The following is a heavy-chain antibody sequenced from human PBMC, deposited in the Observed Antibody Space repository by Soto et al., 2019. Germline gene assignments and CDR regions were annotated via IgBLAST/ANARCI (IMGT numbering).Heavy chain of an antibody. CDR3: AREYYYGSGSYFY. D-gene: IGHD3-10*01. V-gene: IGHV4-31*03. CDR2: IYYSGST. Sequence: SETLSLTCTVSGGTISSGGYYWSWIRQHPGKGLEWIGYIYYSGSTYYNPSLKSRVTISVDTSKNQFSLKLSSVTAADTAVYYCAREYYYGSGSYFYWGQGTLVTVSS. J-gene: IGHJ4*02. CDR1: GGTISSGGYY.